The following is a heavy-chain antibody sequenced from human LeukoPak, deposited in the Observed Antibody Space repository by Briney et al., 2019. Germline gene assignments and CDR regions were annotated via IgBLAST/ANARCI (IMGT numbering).Heavy chain of an antibody. CDR3: ARDLAGHYYGSGSSFDY. CDR2: TKQEGTEK. CDR1: GFTFSIYW. V-gene: IGHV3-7*01. Sequence: GGSLRLSCAASGFTFSIYWMSWVRPAPGKGLEWVANTKQEGTEKYYVDSVKSQFTSSRDNAKNSLFLQMNSLRAEDTAVYYCARDLAGHYYGSGSSFDYWGQGTLVTVS. J-gene: IGHJ4*02. D-gene: IGHD3-10*01.